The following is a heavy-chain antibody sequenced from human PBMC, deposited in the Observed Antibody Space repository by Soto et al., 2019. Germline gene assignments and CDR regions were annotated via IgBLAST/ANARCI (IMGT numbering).Heavy chain of an antibody. CDR1: GFTFSSYA. D-gene: IGHD3-9*01. Sequence: PGGSLRLSCAASGFTFSSYAMHWVRQAPGKGLEWVAVISYDGSNKYYADSVKGRFTISRDNSKNTLYLQMNSLRAEDTAVYYCARGGYYDILTGYYTDYWGQGTLVTVSS. CDR3: ARGGYYDILTGYYTDY. CDR2: ISYDGSNK. J-gene: IGHJ4*02. V-gene: IGHV3-30-3*01.